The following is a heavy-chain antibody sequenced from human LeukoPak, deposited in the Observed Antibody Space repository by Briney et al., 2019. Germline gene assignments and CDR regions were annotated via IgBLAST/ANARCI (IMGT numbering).Heavy chain of an antibody. J-gene: IGHJ4*02. V-gene: IGHV3-48*01. CDR1: GFTFSTYS. D-gene: IGHD2-15*01. CDR3: ARSYCSGGSCTQIDY. CDR2: ISGSSSTI. Sequence: PGGSLRLSCAASGFTFSTYSMNWVRQAPGMGLEWVSYISGSSSTIYYVDSVKGRFTISRDNAKNSLYLQMNSLRAEDTAVYYCARSYCSGGSCTQIDYWGQGTLVSVSS.